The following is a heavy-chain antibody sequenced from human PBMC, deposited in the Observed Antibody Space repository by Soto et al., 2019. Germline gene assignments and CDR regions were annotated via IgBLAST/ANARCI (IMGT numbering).Heavy chain of an antibody. CDR2: IPYDGSYK. V-gene: IGHV3-33*05. D-gene: IGHD4-17*01. J-gene: IGHJ4*02. CDR3: ARDDDYADIGLDY. CDR1: GFTFSSYG. Sequence: QVQLVESGGGVVQPGRSLRLSCAASGFTFSSYGMHWVRQAPGKGLEWVAVIPYDGSYKHYADFAKGRFTISRDNSKNTLYLEMNSLRAEDTAVYYCARDDDYADIGLDYWGQGTLVTVSS.